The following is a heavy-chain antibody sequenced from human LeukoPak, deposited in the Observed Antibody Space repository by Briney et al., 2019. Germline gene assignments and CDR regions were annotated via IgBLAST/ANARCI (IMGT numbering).Heavy chain of an antibody. Sequence: GSSVKVSCKASGYTFTGYYMHWVRQAPGQGLEWMGWINPNSGGTNYAQKFQGRVTMTRDTSISTAYMELSRLRSDDTAVYYCARAYVDTAMVVFYYYYGMDVWGQGTTVTVSS. J-gene: IGHJ6*02. V-gene: IGHV1-2*02. CDR2: INPNSGGT. CDR1: GYTFTGYY. D-gene: IGHD5-18*01. CDR3: ARAYVDTAMVVFYYYYGMDV.